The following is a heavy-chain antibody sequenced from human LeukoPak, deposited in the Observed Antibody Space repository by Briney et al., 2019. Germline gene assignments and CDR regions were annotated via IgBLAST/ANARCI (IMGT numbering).Heavy chain of an antibody. J-gene: IGHJ6*02. V-gene: IGHV3-23*01. CDR3: ARVPPHCSGGRCYLELDYYYGLDV. D-gene: IGHD2-15*01. CDR1: GFTFSSYA. CDR2: IGGSGGST. Sequence: GGSLRLSCAASGFTFSSYAMSWVRQAPGKGLEWVSAIGGSGGSTYYADSVNGRFTISRDNSKNTLYLQMNSLGGGDTAVYYCARVPPHCSGGRCYLELDYYYGLDVWGQGTTVTVSS.